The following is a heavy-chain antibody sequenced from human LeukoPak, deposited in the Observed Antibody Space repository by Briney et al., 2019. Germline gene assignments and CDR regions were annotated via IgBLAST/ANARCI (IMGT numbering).Heavy chain of an antibody. V-gene: IGHV3-30*04. CDR3: ARDLYGSGSYWGAFDI. Sequence: GGSLRLSCAASGFTFSSYAMHWVRQAPGKGVEGVAVISYDGSNKYYADSVKGRFTISRDNSKNTLYLQMNSLRAEDTAVYYCARDLYGSGSYWGAFDIWGQGTMVTVSS. D-gene: IGHD3-10*01. J-gene: IGHJ3*02. CDR1: GFTFSSYA. CDR2: ISYDGSNK.